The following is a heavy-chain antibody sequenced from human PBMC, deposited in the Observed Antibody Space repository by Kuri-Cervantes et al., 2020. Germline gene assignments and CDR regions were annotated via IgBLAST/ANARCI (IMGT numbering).Heavy chain of an antibody. CDR2: INPRSGGT. CDR1: GYTFSGYY. CDR3: ARVDYYDSSGSYLSYYYYYYMDV. J-gene: IGHJ6*03. V-gene: IGHV1-2*02. D-gene: IGHD3-22*01. Sequence: ASVKVSCKASGYTFSGYYIHWVRQAPGQGLEWMGWINPRSGGTDYNQRFQGRVTMTRDTSISTAYMELRSLRSDDTAVYYCARVDYYDSSGSYLSYYYYYYMDVWGKGTTVTVSS.